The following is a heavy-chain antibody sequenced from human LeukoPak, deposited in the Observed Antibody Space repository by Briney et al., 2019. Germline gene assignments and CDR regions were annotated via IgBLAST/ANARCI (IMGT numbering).Heavy chain of an antibody. Sequence: PGGSLRLSCAASGFTFSSYWMHWVRHAPGKGLVWVSRINSDGSSTTYADSVKGRFTISRDNAKNTLYLQINSLRAEDTAVYYCARGGYLSNYWGQGTLVTVSS. CDR2: INSDGSST. CDR1: GFTFSSYW. CDR3: ARGGYLSNY. V-gene: IGHV3-74*01. J-gene: IGHJ4*02. D-gene: IGHD1-1*01.